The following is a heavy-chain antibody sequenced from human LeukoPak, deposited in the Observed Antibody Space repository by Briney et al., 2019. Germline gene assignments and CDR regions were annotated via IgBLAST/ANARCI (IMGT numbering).Heavy chain of an antibody. J-gene: IGHJ4*02. CDR1: GGSISSSSYY. D-gene: IGHD4-17*01. CDR3: ARDHGYGDPFDY. Sequence: PSETLSLTCTVSGGSISSSSYYWSWIRQPPGKGLEWIGYIYYSGSTNYNPSLKSRVTISVDMSKNQFSLNLNSVTAADTAVYYCARDHGYGDPFDYWGRGPRVTVSS. CDR2: IYYSGST. V-gene: IGHV4-61*01.